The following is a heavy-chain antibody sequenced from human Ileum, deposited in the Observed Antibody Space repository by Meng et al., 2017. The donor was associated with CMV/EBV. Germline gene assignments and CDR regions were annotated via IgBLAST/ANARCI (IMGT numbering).Heavy chain of an antibody. CDR1: GITLSSFG. V-gene: IGHV3-33*01. CDR2: IRYDGREK. Sequence: RAPSGITLSSFGMNGVRQAPGKGLEWVAVIRYDGREKDYADAVKGRFTISRDNSKNMLDLQMNSLRAEDTAVYYCARLTSTWAFDYWGQGTLVTVSS. J-gene: IGHJ4*02. D-gene: IGHD3-9*01. CDR3: ARLTSTWAFDY.